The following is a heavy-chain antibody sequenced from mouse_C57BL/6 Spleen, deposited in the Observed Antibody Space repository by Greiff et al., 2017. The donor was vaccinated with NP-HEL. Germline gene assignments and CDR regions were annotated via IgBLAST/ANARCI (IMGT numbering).Heavy chain of an antibody. CDR2: IYPGSGST. CDR1: GYTFTSYW. V-gene: IGHV1-55*01. Sequence: QVQLQQPGAELVKPGASVKMSCKASGYTFTSYWIPWVKQRPGQGLEWIGDIYPGSGSTNYNEKFKSKATLTVDTSSSTAYMQLSSLTSEDSAVYYCARSYGSRNYFDYWGQGTTLTVSS. CDR3: ARSYGSRNYFDY. J-gene: IGHJ2*01. D-gene: IGHD1-1*01.